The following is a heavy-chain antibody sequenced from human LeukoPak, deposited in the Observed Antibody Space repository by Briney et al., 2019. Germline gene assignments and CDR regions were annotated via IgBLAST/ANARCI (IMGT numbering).Heavy chain of an antibody. V-gene: IGHV3-21*01. CDR2: ISSSSSYI. CDR3: ARDYDSSGHFDY. Sequence: GGSLRLPCAASGFTFSSYSMNWVRQAPGKGLEWVSSISSSSSYIYYADSVKGRFTISRDNAKNSLYLQMNSLRAEDTAVYYCARDYDSSGHFDYWGQGTLVTVSS. CDR1: GFTFSSYS. D-gene: IGHD3-22*01. J-gene: IGHJ4*02.